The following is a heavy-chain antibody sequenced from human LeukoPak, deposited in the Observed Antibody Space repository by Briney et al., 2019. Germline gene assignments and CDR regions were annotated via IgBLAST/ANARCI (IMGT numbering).Heavy chain of an antibody. CDR2: IYPGDSDT. CDR3: ARPYYYDSSGDAFDI. J-gene: IGHJ3*02. V-gene: IGHV5-51*01. Sequence: GESLKISCKDSGYSFTSYWIGWVRQMPGKGLEWMGIIYPGDSDTRYSPSFQGQVTISADKSISTAYLQWSSLNASDTAMYYCARPYYYDSSGDAFDIWGQGTMVTVSS. CDR1: GYSFTSYW. D-gene: IGHD3-22*01.